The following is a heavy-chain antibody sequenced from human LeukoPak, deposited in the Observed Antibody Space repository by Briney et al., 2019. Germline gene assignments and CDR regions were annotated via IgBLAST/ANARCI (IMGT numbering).Heavy chain of an antibody. CDR3: ARDVAAAGYC. CDR2: ISSSSSYI. D-gene: IGHD6-13*01. V-gene: IGHV3-21*01. CDR1: GFTFSSYS. Sequence: GGSLRLSCAASGFTFSSYSMNWVRRAPGKGLEWVSSISSSSSYIYYADSVKGRFTISRDNAKNSLYLQMNSLRAEDTAVYYCARDVAAAGYCWGQGTLVTVSS. J-gene: IGHJ4*02.